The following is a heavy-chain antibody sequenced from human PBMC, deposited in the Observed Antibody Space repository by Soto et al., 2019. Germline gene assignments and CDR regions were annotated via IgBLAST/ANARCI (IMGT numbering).Heavy chain of an antibody. Sequence: ASVKVSCKASGYTFTSYGISWVRQAPGQGLEWMGWISAYNGNTSYAQKLQGRVTMTTDTSTSTAYMELRSLRSDDTAVYYCASPVAYGSGSYTAFDIWGQGTMVTVSS. CDR1: GYTFTSYG. D-gene: IGHD3-10*01. J-gene: IGHJ3*02. CDR2: ISAYNGNT. V-gene: IGHV1-18*01. CDR3: ASPVAYGSGSYTAFDI.